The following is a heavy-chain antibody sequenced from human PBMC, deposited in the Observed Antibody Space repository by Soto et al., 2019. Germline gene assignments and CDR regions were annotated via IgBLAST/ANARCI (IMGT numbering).Heavy chain of an antibody. CDR3: ARNLNWGRNAFDI. V-gene: IGHV3-48*02. D-gene: IGHD3-16*01. Sequence: VQLVESGGGLVQPGWSLRLSCGASGFTFSSYSMNWVRQAPGKGLEWVSYISSSSSSISYADSVKGRFTISRDNAKNSLYLQMNSLRDEDTAVYYCARNLNWGRNAFDIWGQGTMVTVSS. CDR1: GFTFSSYS. J-gene: IGHJ3*02. CDR2: ISSSSSSI.